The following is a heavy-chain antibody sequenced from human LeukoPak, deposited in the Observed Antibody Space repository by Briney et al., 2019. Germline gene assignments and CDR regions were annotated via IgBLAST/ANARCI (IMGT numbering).Heavy chain of an antibody. J-gene: IGHJ4*02. CDR3: AREGSSGRYFDY. Sequence: PSETPSLTCAVSGGSISSSNWWSWVRQPPGKGLEWIGEIYHSGSTNYNPSLKSRVTISVDRSKNQFSLKLSSVTAADTAVYYCAREGSSGRYFDYWGQGTLVTVSS. V-gene: IGHV4-4*02. CDR2: IYHSGST. D-gene: IGHD5-12*01. CDR1: GGSISSSNW.